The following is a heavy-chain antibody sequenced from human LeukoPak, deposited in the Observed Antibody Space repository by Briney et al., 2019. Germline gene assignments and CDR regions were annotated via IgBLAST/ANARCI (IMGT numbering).Heavy chain of an antibody. CDR2: ISAYNGNT. CDR3: ARVGYCSGGSCYSHPFDY. Sequence: ASVKVSCKASGYTFTSYDINWVRQAPGQGLEWMGWISAYNGNTNYAQKLQGRVTMTTDTSTSTAYMELRSLRSDDTAVYYCARVGYCSGGSCYSHPFDYWGQGTLVTVSS. CDR1: GYTFTSYD. J-gene: IGHJ4*02. D-gene: IGHD2-15*01. V-gene: IGHV1-18*01.